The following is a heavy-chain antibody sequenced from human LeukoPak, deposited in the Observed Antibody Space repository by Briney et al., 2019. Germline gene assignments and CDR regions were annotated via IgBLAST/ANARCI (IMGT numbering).Heavy chain of an antibody. D-gene: IGHD3-10*01. CDR2: ISAYNGNT. CDR1: GYTFTSYG. V-gene: IGHV1-18*01. Sequence: GASVKVSCKASGYTFTSYGISWVRQAPGQGLEWMGWISAYNGNTNYAQKLQGRVTMTTDTSTSTAYMELRSLRSDDTAVYYCARDRGKLGPSLYYYYMDVWGKGTTVTVSS. J-gene: IGHJ6*03. CDR3: ARDRGKLGPSLYYYYMDV.